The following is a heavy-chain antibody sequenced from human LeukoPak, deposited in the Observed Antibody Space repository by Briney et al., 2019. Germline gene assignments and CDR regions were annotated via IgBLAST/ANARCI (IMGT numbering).Heavy chain of an antibody. D-gene: IGHD3-16*01. CDR3: ARERRGSHNWFDP. J-gene: IGHJ5*02. CDR1: GFTFSSYW. Sequence: GGSLRLSCAASGFTFSSYWMHWVRQAPGKGLEWVAVISYDGSNKYYADSVKGRFTISRDNSKNTLYLQMNSLRAEDTAVYYCARERRGSHNWFDPWGQGTLVTVSS. V-gene: IGHV3-30*03. CDR2: ISYDGSNK.